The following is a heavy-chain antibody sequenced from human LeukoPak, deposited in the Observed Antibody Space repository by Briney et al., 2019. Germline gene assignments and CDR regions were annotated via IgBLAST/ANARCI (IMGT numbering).Heavy chain of an antibody. J-gene: IGHJ6*04. CDR3: GSPNYNPSLKSRVTISVDTSKNQFSLKLSSVTAADTAAYYCARVSVVPAAMDYYYGMDV. D-gene: IGHD3-10*01. CDR2: IYYSGST. CDR1: GGSISSYY. Sequence: PPETLSLTCTVSGGSISSYYWSWIRQPPGKGLEWIGYIYYSGSTNYNPSLKSRVTILVKTSKNQFSLKLSSVAAAGPAAFYSGSPNYNPSLKSRVTISVDTSKNQFSLKLSSVTAADTAAYYCARVSVVPAAMDYYYGMDVWGKGTTVTVSS. V-gene: IGHV4-59*01.